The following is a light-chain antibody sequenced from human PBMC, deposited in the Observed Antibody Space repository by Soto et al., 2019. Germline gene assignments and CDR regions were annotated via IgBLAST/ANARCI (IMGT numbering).Light chain of an antibody. CDR3: QQYASYLLT. CDR2: NAD. Sequence: EIVLTQSPGTLSLSLGERATLSCRASQSVTSSYLAWYQQIPGQAPRLLMYNADTRATGIPDRFSGSGSGTDFTLTISRLEPEDFAVYYCQQYASYLLTFGGGTKLEIK. J-gene: IGKJ4*01. V-gene: IGKV3-20*01. CDR1: QSVTSSY.